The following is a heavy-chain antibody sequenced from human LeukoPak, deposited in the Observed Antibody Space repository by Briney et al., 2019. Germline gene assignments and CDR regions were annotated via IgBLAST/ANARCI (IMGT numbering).Heavy chain of an antibody. D-gene: IGHD5-12*01. V-gene: IGHV3-23*01. Sequence: GGSLRLSCAASGFTFSSYAMSWVRQAPGKGLEWVSAISGSGGSTYYADSVKGRFTISRGNSKNTLYLQMNSLRAEDTAVYYCAKDQGYSGYHFDYWGQGTLVTVSS. CDR3: AKDQGYSGYHFDY. CDR2: ISGSGGST. CDR1: GFTFSSYA. J-gene: IGHJ4*02.